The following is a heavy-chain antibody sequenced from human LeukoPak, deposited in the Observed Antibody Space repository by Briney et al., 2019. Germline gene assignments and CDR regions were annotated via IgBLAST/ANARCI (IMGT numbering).Heavy chain of an antibody. D-gene: IGHD3-22*01. Sequence: PGGYLRRSCSASGFTFSDYSVNWVRQAPGKGLEWVSSITSGGSFIYYADSVKGRFTISRDNARNSLYLQMNSLRADDTAIYYCARTLYESSGYRRNVFDVWGQGTMVIVSS. J-gene: IGHJ3*01. V-gene: IGHV3-21*01. CDR2: ITSGGSFI. CDR1: GFTFSDYS. CDR3: ARTLYESSGYRRNVFDV.